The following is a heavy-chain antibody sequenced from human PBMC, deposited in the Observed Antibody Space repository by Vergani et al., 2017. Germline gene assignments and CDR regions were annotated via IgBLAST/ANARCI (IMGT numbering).Heavy chain of an antibody. V-gene: IGHV3-23*04. Sequence: EVQPVESGGGLVQPGGSLRLTCAASEFTFSNYAMNWVRQAPGKGLEWGSGISGSGVRAYYTDSVKGRFTISRDNSKNMLFLQMNNLRTEDTAIYYCAKQYFVSGNYLFDYWGQGTLVTVSS. CDR3: AKQYFVSGNYLFDY. J-gene: IGHJ4*02. CDR1: EFTFSNYA. D-gene: IGHD3-10*01. CDR2: ISGSGVRA.